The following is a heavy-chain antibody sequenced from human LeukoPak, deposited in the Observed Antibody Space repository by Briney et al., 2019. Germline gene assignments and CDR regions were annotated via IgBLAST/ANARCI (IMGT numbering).Heavy chain of an antibody. D-gene: IGHD3-9*01. CDR1: GFTFSNYA. CDR2: ITGSGGIT. V-gene: IGHV3-23*01. J-gene: IGHJ4*02. CDR3: AKWGDYDVLTGYYDADY. Sequence: SGGSLRLSRVASGFTFSNYAMSWVRQAPGKGLEWVSAITGSGGITYYADSVKGRFTISRDNSKNTLYLQMNSLRAKDTAVYYCAKWGDYDVLTGYYDADYWGQGTLVTVSS.